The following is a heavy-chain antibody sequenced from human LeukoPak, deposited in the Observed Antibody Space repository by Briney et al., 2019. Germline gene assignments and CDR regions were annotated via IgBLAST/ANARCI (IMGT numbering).Heavy chain of an antibody. D-gene: IGHD3-10*01. V-gene: IGHV3-23*01. J-gene: IGHJ4*02. CDR3: AKDWDYYGSGSYSDY. CDR2: ISGSGGST. Sequence: GGSLRLSCAASGFTFSSYAMRWVRQAPGKGLEWVSSISGSGGSTYYADSVKGRFTISRDNSKNTLYLQMNSPRAEDTAVYYCAKDWDYYGSGSYSDYWGQGTLVTVSS. CDR1: GFTFSSYA.